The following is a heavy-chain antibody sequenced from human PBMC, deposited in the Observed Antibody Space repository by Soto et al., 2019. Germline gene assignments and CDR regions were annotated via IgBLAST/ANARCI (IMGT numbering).Heavy chain of an antibody. V-gene: IGHV4-34*01. J-gene: IGHJ5*02. CDR2: INHSGST. D-gene: IGHD3-22*01. CDR1: GGSFSGYY. Sequence: SETLSLTCAVYGGSFSGYYWSWIRQPPGKGLEWIGEINHSGSTNYNPSLKSRVTISVDTSKNQFSLKLSSVTAADTAVYYCARAAGGTMIVVVPPRGCFDPWGQRTLVTVSS. CDR3: ARAAGGTMIVVVPPRGCFDP.